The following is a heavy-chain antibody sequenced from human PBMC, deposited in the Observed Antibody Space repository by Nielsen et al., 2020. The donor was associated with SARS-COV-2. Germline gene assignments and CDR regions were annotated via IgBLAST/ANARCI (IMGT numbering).Heavy chain of an antibody. J-gene: IGHJ6*02. CDR1: GGSISSYY. Sequence: SETLSLTCTVSGGSISSYYWSWIRQPPGKGLEWIGYIYYSGSTYYNPSLKSRVTISVDTSKNQFSLKLSSVTAADTAVYYCAKAPSPYDSTGMDVWGQGTTVTVSS. CDR2: IYYSGST. V-gene: IGHV4-59*12. CDR3: AKAPSPYDSTGMDV. D-gene: IGHD3-22*01.